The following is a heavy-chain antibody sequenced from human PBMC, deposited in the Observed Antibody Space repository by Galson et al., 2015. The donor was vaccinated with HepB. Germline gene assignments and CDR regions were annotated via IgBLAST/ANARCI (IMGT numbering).Heavy chain of an antibody. D-gene: IGHD6-13*01. V-gene: IGHV1-69*10. CDR3: ARSVRPLRGAAAAPAALYYYYYYMDV. Sequence: SVKVSCKASGGTFSSYAISWVRQAPGQGLEWMGGIIPILGIANYAQKFQGRVTITADKSTSTAYMELSSLRSEDTAVYYCARSVRPLRGAAAAPAALYYYYYYMDVWGKGTTVTVS. CDR1: GGTFSSYA. CDR2: IIPILGIA. J-gene: IGHJ6*03.